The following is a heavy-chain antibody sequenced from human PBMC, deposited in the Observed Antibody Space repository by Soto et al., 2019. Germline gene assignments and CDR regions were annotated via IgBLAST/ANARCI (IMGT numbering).Heavy chain of an antibody. J-gene: IGHJ3*02. CDR1: GGSISSSNYY. CDR2: IYYSGST. CDR3: ARGSGGLDAFDI. V-gene: IGHV4-39*07. Sequence: PSETLSLTCTVSGGSISSSNYYWGWIRQPPGKGLEWIGSIYYSGSTNYNPSLKSRVTLSVDTSKNQFSLKLASLTAADTAVYYCARGSGGLDAFDIWGQGTMVTVSS.